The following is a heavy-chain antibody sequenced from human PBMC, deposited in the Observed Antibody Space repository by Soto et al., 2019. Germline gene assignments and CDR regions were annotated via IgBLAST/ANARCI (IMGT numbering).Heavy chain of an antibody. V-gene: IGHV3-21*01. D-gene: IGHD4-17*01. CDR3: ASLGFTVTTDY. Sequence: GESLKISCAASGFTFSSYSMNWVRQAPGKGLEWVSSISSSSSYIYYADSVKGRFTISRDNAKNSLYLQMNSLRAEDTAVYYCASLGFTVTTDYWGQGTLITISS. CDR1: GFTFSSYS. CDR2: ISSSSSYI. J-gene: IGHJ4*02.